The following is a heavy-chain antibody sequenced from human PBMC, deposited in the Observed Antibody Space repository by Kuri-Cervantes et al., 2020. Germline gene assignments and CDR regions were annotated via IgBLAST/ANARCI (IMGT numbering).Heavy chain of an antibody. D-gene: IGHD3-22*01. CDR1: AYTFTTYD. CDR3: ARDLSVVLSTYYYDSSGDLVLRY. V-gene: IGHV1-2*02. CDR2: INPNSGGT. Sequence: ASVKVSCKASAYTFTTYDINWVRQATGQGLEWMGWINPNSGGTNYAQKFQGRVTMTRDTSISTAYMELSRLRSDDTAVYYCARDLSVVLSTYYYDSSGDLVLRYWGQGTLVTVSS. J-gene: IGHJ4*02.